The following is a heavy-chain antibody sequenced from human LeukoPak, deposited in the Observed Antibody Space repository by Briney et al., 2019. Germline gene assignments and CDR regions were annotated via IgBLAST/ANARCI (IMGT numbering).Heavy chain of an antibody. CDR1: GGSFSGYY. CDR3: AGPIRQCREYYNYSTMDV. V-gene: IGHV4-34*01. CDR2: INHSGST. Sequence: SETLSLTCAVYGGSFSGYYWSWIRQPPGKGLEWIGEINHSGSTNYNPSLKSRVTISVDTSKNQFSLKLSSVTAADTAVYYCAGPIRQCREYYNYSTMDVGGKGPRSPSPQ. J-gene: IGHJ6*01. D-gene: IGHD6-19*01.